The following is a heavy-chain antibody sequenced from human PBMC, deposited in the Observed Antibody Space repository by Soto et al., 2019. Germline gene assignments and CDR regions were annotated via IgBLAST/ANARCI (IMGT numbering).Heavy chain of an antibody. Sequence: XVSLGLSCAASEFTFSNALMTWVRQAPGKGLEWVGRIKSKSDGATTDYAAPVRGRYIISRDDSKNTLYLQMNSLKTEDTAVYYCTTGLTIFGVVIDPWGQGTLVTVSS. D-gene: IGHD3-3*01. CDR3: TTGLTIFGVVIDP. V-gene: IGHV3-15*01. CDR2: IKSKSDGATT. CDR1: EFTFSNAL. J-gene: IGHJ5*02.